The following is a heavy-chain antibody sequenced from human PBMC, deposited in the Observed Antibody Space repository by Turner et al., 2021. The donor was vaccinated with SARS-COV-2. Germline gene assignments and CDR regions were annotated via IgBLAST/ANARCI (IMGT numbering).Heavy chain of an antibody. V-gene: IGHV3-23*01. J-gene: IGHJ4*02. CDR3: AKDCKRDQRVPECYDS. CDR1: GFRFSSYA. Sequence: EVQLLESGGGWIQPGGALRLSCAASGFRFSSYAMSWGRQAPGKGLEWVSAFSGRSISTFYADSVRDRFTISRDDVKNMLFLEMNRLRVEDTALYYCAKDCKRDQRVPECYDSWGQGTLVAVSS. CDR2: FSGRSIST. D-gene: IGHD6-6*01.